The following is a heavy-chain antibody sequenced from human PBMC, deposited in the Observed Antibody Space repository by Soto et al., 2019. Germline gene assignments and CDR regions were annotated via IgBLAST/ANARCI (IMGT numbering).Heavy chain of an antibody. V-gene: IGHV4-61*03. CDR3: AGGTDGKKVAY. CDR2: FFYTGST. CDR1: GGSVSSEHYY. D-gene: IGHD5-12*01. J-gene: IGHJ4*02. Sequence: QVQLQESGPGLVKSSETLSLTCTVSGGSVSSEHYYWNWIRQPPGKGLEWIGYFFYTGSTNYNPSLERRLPMSVDMSKNHFSLKLSSVTAADTAVYYCAGGTDGKKVAYWGQGTLVTVSS.